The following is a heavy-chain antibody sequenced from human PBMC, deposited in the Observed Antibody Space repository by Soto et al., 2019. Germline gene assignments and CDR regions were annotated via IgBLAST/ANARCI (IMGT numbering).Heavy chain of an antibody. CDR2: IYYSGST. D-gene: IGHD4-17*01. Sequence: SETPSLTCTVSGGSISSYYWSWIRQPPGKGLEWIGYIYYSGSTNYNPSLKSRVTISVDTSKNQFSLKLSSVTAADTAVYYCARRDGALFDSWGRGTLVNVSS. V-gene: IGHV4-59*08. CDR1: GGSISSYY. J-gene: IGHJ4*02. CDR3: ARRDGALFDS.